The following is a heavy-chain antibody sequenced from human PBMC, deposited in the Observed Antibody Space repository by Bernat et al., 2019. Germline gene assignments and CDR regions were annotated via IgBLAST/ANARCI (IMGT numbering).Heavy chain of an antibody. CDR1: GFSFSSYS. CDR2: ISHDGSNK. Sequence: QVHLVESGGGVVQPGRSLRLSCAASGFSFSSYSMHWVRQAPGKGLAWVSIISHDGSNKYYADSVKGRFTISRDNSKNTVYLQMNSLRADDTAVDYCARDFFRVSTILSQHDFWYHFWGQGTLVIVS. D-gene: IGHD3-3*01. V-gene: IGHV3-30-3*01. CDR3: ARDFFRVSTILSQHDFWYHF. J-gene: IGHJ4*02.